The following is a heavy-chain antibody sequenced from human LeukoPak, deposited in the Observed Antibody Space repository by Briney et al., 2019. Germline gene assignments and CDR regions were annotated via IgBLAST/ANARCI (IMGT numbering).Heavy chain of an antibody. CDR3: ARVVHYDYVWGSAYYYYMDV. CDR1: GGSISSGDYY. J-gene: IGHJ6*03. Sequence: PSQTLSLTCTVSGGSISSGDYYWSWIRQPPGKGLEWIGYIYHSGSTYYNPSLKSRVTISVDRSKNQFSLKLSSVTAADTAVYYCARVVHYDYVWGSAYYYYMDVWGKGTTVTVSS. D-gene: IGHD3-16*01. V-gene: IGHV4-30-2*01. CDR2: IYHSGST.